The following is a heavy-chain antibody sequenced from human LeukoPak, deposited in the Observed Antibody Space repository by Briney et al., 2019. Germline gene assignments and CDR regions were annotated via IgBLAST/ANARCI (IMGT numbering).Heavy chain of an antibody. V-gene: IGHV4-34*01. Sequence: SETLSLTCAVYGGSFSGYYWSWIRQPPGKGLEWIGEINHSGSTNYNPSLKSRVTISVDTSKNQFSLKLSSVTAADTAVYYCARGGILLRFLEWFPKTCRFDYWGQGTLVTVSS. CDR3: ARGGILLRFLEWFPKTCRFDY. CDR2: INHSGST. D-gene: IGHD3-3*01. J-gene: IGHJ4*02. CDR1: GGSFSGYY.